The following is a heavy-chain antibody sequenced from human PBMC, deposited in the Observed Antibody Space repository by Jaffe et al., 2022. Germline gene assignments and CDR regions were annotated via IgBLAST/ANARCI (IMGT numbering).Heavy chain of an antibody. D-gene: IGHD3-9*01. Sequence: EVQLVESGGVVVQPGGSLRLSCAASGFTFDDYTMHWVRQAPGKGLEWVSLISWDGGSTYYADSVKGRFTISRDNSKNSLYLQMNSLRTEDTALYYCAKDLDEAAPGAFDIWGQGTMVTVSS. J-gene: IGHJ3*02. V-gene: IGHV3-43*01. CDR1: GFTFDDYT. CDR2: ISWDGGST. CDR3: AKDLDEAAPGAFDI.